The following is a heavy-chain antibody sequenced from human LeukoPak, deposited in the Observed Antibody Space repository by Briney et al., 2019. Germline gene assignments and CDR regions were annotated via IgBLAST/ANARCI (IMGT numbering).Heavy chain of an antibody. CDR2: VSSSGFST. Sequence: GGSLTLSCAVSGFTFNEYVMSWVRQAPGSGLEWVSAVSSSGFSTYYADSVKGRFTISRDKAKNSVYLQMNSLRAEDTAVYYCARAPHYSYGYSGNYYYYMDVWGKGTTVTVSS. D-gene: IGHD5-18*01. CDR1: GFTFNEYV. V-gene: IGHV3-23*01. J-gene: IGHJ6*03. CDR3: ARAPHYSYGYSGNYYYYMDV.